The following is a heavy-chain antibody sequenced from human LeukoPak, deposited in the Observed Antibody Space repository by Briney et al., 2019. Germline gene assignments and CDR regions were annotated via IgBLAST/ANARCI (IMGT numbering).Heavy chain of an antibody. D-gene: IGHD2-2*02. Sequence: ASVKVSCKASGYTFIDYDIHWVRQAPGQGLEWMGRINPKSGGTDLAQNFQGRVTMTRDTSIRTAYMELSSLRSDDTAVYYCVRDPFYCRSLSCYRFGPWGQGTLVTVSS. J-gene: IGHJ5*02. CDR2: INPKSGGT. CDR3: VRDPFYCRSLSCYRFGP. CDR1: GYTFIDYD. V-gene: IGHV1-2*06.